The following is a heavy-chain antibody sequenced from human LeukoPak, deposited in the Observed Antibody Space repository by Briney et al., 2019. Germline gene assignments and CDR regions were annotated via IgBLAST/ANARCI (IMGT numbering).Heavy chain of an antibody. CDR1: GFTFSSYG. CDR2: IWYDGSNK. D-gene: IGHD3-10*01. CDR3: ARDRGPDDYYYYGMDV. V-gene: IGHV3-33*01. Sequence: GGSLRLSCAASGFTFSSYGMHWVRQAPGKGLEWVAVIWYDGSNKYYADSVKGRFTISRDNSKNTLYLQMNSLRAEDTAVYYCARDRGPDDYYYYGMDVWGQGTTVTVSS. J-gene: IGHJ6*02.